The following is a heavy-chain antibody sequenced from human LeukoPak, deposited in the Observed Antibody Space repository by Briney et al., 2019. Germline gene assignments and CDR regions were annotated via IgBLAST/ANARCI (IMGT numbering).Heavy chain of an antibody. J-gene: IGHJ4*02. Sequence: PGGSLRLSCAGSGFTLDDYAMHWVRQAPGKGLEWVSGISWNRGSIGYADSVKGRFTISRDNAKNSLYLQMNSLRAEDMALYYCAKGGITMIVGGFDYWGQGTLVTVSS. V-gene: IGHV3-9*03. D-gene: IGHD3-22*01. CDR1: GFTLDDYA. CDR3: AKGGITMIVGGFDY. CDR2: ISWNRGSI.